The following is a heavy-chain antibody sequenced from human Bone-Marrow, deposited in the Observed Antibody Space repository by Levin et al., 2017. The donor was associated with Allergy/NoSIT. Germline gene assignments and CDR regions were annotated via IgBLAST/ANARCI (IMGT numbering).Heavy chain of an antibody. D-gene: IGHD6-13*01. CDR1: GFSVSSKY. J-gene: IGHJ4*02. V-gene: IGHV3-53*01. CDR3: ARGGFGPYSNIWSPFDS. CDR2: IYSGGGT. Sequence: GGSLRLSCAASGFSVSSKYMSWVRQAPGKGLEWVSIIYSGGGTEYADSVKGRFTISRDNSENTLYLQMHSLRVDDTAVYFCARGGFGPYSNIWSPFDSWGQGTLVTVSS.